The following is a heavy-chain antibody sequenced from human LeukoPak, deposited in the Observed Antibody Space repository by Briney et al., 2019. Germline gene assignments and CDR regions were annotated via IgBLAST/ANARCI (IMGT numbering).Heavy chain of an antibody. CDR3: AREYSSSSDRLDY. D-gene: IGHD6-6*01. CDR2: ISSSGSYI. J-gene: IGHJ4*02. Sequence: GGSLRLSCAASGFTFSSYEMNWVRQAPGEGLEWVSSISSSGSYIYYADSVKGRFTVSRDNAKNSLYLQMDSLRAEDTAVYYCAREYSSSSDRLDYWGQGTLVTVSS. V-gene: IGHV3-21*01. CDR1: GFTFSSYE.